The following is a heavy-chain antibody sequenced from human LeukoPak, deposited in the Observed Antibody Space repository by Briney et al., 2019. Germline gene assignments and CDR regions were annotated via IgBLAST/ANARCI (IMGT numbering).Heavy chain of an antibody. Sequence: SVKVSCKASGGTFTSYAISWVRQAPGQGLEWMGGIIPIFGTANYAQKFQGRVTITTDESTSTAYMELSSLRSEDPAVYHCASLTVEMATILWGQETQVTVSS. CDR3: ASLTVEMATIL. D-gene: IGHD5-24*01. CDR1: GGTFTSYA. J-gene: IGHJ4*02. V-gene: IGHV1-69*05. CDR2: IIPIFGTA.